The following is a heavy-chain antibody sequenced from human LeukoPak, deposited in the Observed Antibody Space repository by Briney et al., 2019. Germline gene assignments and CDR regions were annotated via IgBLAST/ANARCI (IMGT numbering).Heavy chain of an antibody. CDR3: AKAPRHRGISMVRGVREDHYMDV. D-gene: IGHD3-10*01. J-gene: IGHJ6*03. Sequence: GGSLRLSCAASGFTFDDYGMNWVRQAPGKGLEWVSGINWTGGSTGYADSVKGRFTISRDNSKNTLYLQMNSLRAEDTAVYYCAKAPRHRGISMVRGVREDHYMDVWGKGTTVTISS. CDR1: GFTFDDYG. CDR2: INWTGGST. V-gene: IGHV3-20*04.